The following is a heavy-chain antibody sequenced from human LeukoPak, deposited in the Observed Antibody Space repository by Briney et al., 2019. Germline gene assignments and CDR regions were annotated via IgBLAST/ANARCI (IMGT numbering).Heavy chain of an antibody. D-gene: IGHD6-19*01. CDR1: GGSFSGYY. J-gene: IGHJ4*02. Sequence: SETLSLTCAVYGGSFSGYYWSWIRQPPGKGLEWIGEINHSGSTNYNPSPKSRVTISVDTSKNQFSLKLSSVTAADTAVYYCAASSGWPRFDYWGQGTLVTVSS. CDR3: AASSGWPRFDY. V-gene: IGHV4-34*01. CDR2: INHSGST.